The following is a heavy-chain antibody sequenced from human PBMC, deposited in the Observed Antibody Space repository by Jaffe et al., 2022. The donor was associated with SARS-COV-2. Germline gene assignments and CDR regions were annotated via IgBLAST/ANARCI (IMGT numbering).Heavy chain of an antibody. V-gene: IGHV4-59*01. J-gene: IGHJ6*03. Sequence: QVQLQESGPGLVKPSETLSLTCTVSGGSISSYYWSWIRQPPGKGLEWIGYIYYSGSTNYNPSLKSRVTISVDTSKNQFSLKLSSVTAADTAVYYCARVSSGYSYGQAIYYYYYMDVWGKGTTVTVSS. CDR2: IYYSGST. CDR1: GGSISSYY. D-gene: IGHD5-18*01. CDR3: ARVSSGYSYGQAIYYYYYMDV.